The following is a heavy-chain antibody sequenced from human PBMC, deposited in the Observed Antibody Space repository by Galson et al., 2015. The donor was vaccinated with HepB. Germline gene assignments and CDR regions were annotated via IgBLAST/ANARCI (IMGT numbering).Heavy chain of an antibody. CDR1: GFTFSSYG. CDR2: ISYDGSNK. J-gene: IGHJ4*02. CDR3: AKDLIFWSGYPSKTGGGFDY. Sequence: SLRLSCAASGFTFSSYGMHWDRQAPGKGLEWVAVISYDGSNKYYADSVKGRFTISRDNSKNTLYLQMNSLRAEDTAVYYCAKDLIFWSGYPSKTGGGFDYWGQGTLVTVSS. V-gene: IGHV3-30*18. D-gene: IGHD3-3*01.